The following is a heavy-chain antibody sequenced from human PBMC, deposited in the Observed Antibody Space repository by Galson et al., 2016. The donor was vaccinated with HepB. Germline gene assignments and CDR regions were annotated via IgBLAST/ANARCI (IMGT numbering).Heavy chain of an antibody. J-gene: IGHJ6*02. Sequence: QSGAEVKKPGESLQISCEVSGYYFTSYWIAWVRQLPGKGLELMGIIYPGDSHVRYSPPFQGQVTISADKSINTAYLQWSSLKASDTAMYYCARRWGSSWTPLRNYFGMDVWGQGTTVTVSS. V-gene: IGHV5-51*01. CDR3: ARRWGSSWTPLRNYFGMDV. CDR1: GYYFTSYW. D-gene: IGHD6-13*01. CDR2: IYPGDSHV.